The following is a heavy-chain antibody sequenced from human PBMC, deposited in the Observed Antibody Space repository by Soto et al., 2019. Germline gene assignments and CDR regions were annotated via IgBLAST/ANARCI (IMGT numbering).Heavy chain of an antibody. CDR3: ARGSRQRFLEWLLFDY. D-gene: IGHD3-3*01. CDR1: GFTFKDYY. V-gene: IGHV3-11*01. J-gene: IGHJ4*02. CDR2: ISSTGDAV. Sequence: QVQLVESGGGLVKPGGSLRLSCFTSGFTFKDYYMGWIRQAPGKGLEWLSYISSTGDAVYDADSVKGRFTISRDNTKKSLILQMDSLAVEDSAVYYCARGSRQRFLEWLLFDYWGQGALVSVSS.